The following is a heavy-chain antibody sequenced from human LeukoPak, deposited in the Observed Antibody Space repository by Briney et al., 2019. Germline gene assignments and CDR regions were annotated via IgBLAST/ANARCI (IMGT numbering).Heavy chain of an antibody. V-gene: IGHV4-31*03. Sequence: PSETLSLTCTVSGGSISSGGYYWSWIRQHPGKGLEWIGYIYYSGSTYYNPSLKSRVTISVDTPKNQFSLKLSSVTAADTAVYYCARSLGWGSTFDYWGQGTLVTVSS. J-gene: IGHJ4*02. CDR2: IYYSGST. D-gene: IGHD7-27*01. CDR3: ARSLGWGSTFDY. CDR1: GGSISSGGYY.